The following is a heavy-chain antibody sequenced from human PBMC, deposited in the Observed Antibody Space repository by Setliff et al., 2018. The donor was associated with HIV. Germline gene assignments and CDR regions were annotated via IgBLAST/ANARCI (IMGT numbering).Heavy chain of an antibody. V-gene: IGHV1-2*05. CDR3: ARGGAGYYYYGMDV. J-gene: IGHJ6*02. CDR2: INPNSGGT. CDR1: GYTFTGYY. D-gene: IGHD6-19*01. Sequence: ASVKVSCQASGYTFTGYYMHWVRQAPGQGLEWMGRINPNSGGTNYTQKLQGRVTMTRDTSTSKAYTVLSRLRSDDTVVYYCARGGAGYYYYGMDVWGQGTTVTVSS.